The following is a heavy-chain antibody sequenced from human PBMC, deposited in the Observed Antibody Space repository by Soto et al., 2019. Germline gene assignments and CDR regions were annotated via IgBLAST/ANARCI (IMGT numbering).Heavy chain of an antibody. V-gene: IGHV3-23*01. CDR3: AKARGSSTPAPGSY. CDR2: ISGSGGST. CDR1: GFTFSSYA. D-gene: IGHD2-2*01. Sequence: EVQRLESGGGLVQPGGSLRLSCAASGFTFSSYAMSWVRQAPGKGLEWVSAISGSGGSTYYADSVKGRFTVSRDNSKNTLYLQMNSLRAEDTAVYYCAKARGSSTPAPGSYWGQGTLVTVSS. J-gene: IGHJ4*02.